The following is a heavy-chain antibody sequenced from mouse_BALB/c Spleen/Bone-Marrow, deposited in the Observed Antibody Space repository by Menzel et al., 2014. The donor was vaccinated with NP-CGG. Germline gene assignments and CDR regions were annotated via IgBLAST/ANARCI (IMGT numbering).Heavy chain of an antibody. CDR3: ASRGDYSYAMDY. J-gene: IGHJ4*01. V-gene: IGHV1-80*01. CDR1: GYAFSKYW. CDR2: IYPGDGDT. D-gene: IGHD1-1*01. Sequence: VKLVESGAELVRPGSSVKISCKASGYAFSKYWMHWMKQRPGQGLEWIGQIYPGDGDTNYNGKFKGKATLTADKSSSTAYMQLSSLTSEDSAVYFCASRGDYSYAMDYWGQGTSVTVSS.